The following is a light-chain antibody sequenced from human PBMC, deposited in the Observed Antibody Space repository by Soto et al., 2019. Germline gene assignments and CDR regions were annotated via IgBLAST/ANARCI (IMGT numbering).Light chain of an antibody. CDR1: SSYVGTYNY. V-gene: IGLV2-11*01. J-gene: IGLJ2*01. Sequence: QSALTQPRSVSGPPGQSVSISCSGTSSYVGTYNYVSWYQQHPGKAPKLMIYDVSKRPSGVPDRFPGSKSGNTASLTISGIQAEDEADYYCCSYAGGYTHAVFGGGTKVTVL. CDR2: DVS. CDR3: CSYAGGYTHAV.